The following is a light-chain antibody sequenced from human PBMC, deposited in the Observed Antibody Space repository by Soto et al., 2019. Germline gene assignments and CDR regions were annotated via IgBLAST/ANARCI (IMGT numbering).Light chain of an antibody. CDR1: QSVTSNS. Sequence: EIVLTHSPGTLSSSPCERATLSYSASQSVTSNSLAWYHQKFGQPPRLLIYGASSRATGIPDRFSGSGSGTDFTLTISRLEPEDFAVYYCQQYGSSLITFGQGTRLET. CDR3: QQYGSSLIT. V-gene: IGKV3-20*01. J-gene: IGKJ5*01. CDR2: GAS.